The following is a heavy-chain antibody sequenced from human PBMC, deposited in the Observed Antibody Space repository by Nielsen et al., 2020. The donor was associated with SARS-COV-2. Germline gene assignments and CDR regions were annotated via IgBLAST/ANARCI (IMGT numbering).Heavy chain of an antibody. CDR3: AKSRYCTNGVCFPGYYYYGMDV. D-gene: IGHD2-8*01. V-gene: IGHV3-7*05. CDR1: GFTFSSYW. J-gene: IGHJ6*02. Sequence: GESLKISCAASGFTFSSYWMSWVRQAPGKGLEWVAKIKQDGSEKYYVESVKGRFTISRDNSKNTLYLQMNSLRAEDTAVYYCAKSRYCTNGVCFPGYYYYGMDVWGQGTTVTVSS. CDR2: IKQDGSEK.